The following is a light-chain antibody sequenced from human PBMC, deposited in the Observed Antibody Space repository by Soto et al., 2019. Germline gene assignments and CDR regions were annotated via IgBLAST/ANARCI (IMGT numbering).Light chain of an antibody. V-gene: IGKV3-20*01. Sequence: PGILSVSLGEGATLSCRASPTVYSNFAWYHQKTAQTPRLLIYGASSSATGVPDRFSGSGSGTDFTLTISRLEPEDVAVYYCQQFGNSPLLTFGGGTKVDIK. CDR2: GAS. CDR3: QQFGNSPLLT. CDR1: PTVYSN. J-gene: IGKJ4*01.